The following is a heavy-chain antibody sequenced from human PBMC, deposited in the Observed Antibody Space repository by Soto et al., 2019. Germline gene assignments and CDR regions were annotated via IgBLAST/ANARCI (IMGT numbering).Heavy chain of an antibody. CDR1: GFTFSSYS. D-gene: IGHD2-15*01. CDR2: ISSSSSYI. Sequence: GGSLRLSCAASGFTFSSYSMNWVRQAPGKGLEWVSSISSSSSYIYYADSVKGRFTISRDNAKNSLYLQMNSLRAEDTAVYYCARDSCSGGSCHDAFDIWGQGTMVTVSS. CDR3: ARDSCSGGSCHDAFDI. V-gene: IGHV3-21*01. J-gene: IGHJ3*02.